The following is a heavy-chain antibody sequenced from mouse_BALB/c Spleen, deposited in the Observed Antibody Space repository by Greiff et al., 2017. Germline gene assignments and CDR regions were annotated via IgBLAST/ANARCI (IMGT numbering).Heavy chain of an antibody. Sequence: QVQLQQPGAELVKPGASVKLSCKASGYTFTSYWMHWVKQRPGQGLEWIGEIDPSDSYTNYNQKFKGKATLTVDKSSSTAYMQLSSLTSADSAVYYCAGPARRGGDYYAMDYWGQGTSVTVSS. CDR3: AGPARRGGDYYAMDY. J-gene: IGHJ4*01. V-gene: IGHV1-69*02. D-gene: IGHD3-2*02. CDR1: GYTFTSYW. CDR2: IDPSDSYT.